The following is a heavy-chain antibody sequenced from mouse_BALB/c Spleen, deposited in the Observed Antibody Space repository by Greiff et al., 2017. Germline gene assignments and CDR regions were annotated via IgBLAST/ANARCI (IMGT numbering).Heavy chain of an antibody. V-gene: IGHV3-2*02. CDR3: ARSPCYYGSSYGYFDV. D-gene: IGHD1-1*01. Sequence: EVQLVESGPGLVKPSQSLSLTCTVTGYSITSDYAWNWIRQFPGNKLEWMGYISYSGSTSYNPSLKSRISITRDTSKNQFFLQLNSVTTEDTATYYCARSPCYYGSSYGYFDVWGAGTTVTVSS. CDR1: GYSITSDYA. J-gene: IGHJ1*01. CDR2: ISYSGST.